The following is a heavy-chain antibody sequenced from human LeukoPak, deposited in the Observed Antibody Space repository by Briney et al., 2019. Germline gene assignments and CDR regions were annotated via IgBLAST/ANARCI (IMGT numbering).Heavy chain of an antibody. CDR2: ISSDGNTE. D-gene: IGHD2-8*01. J-gene: IGHJ4*02. Sequence: PGGSLRLSCAASGFSLTTYPMNWIRQVPGKGLEWVSHISSDGNTEYYADSVRVRFTMSRDNAKNSLDLHMNSLRTEDTAVYYCARDIVNGPFVTSLESWGQGALVTVSP. CDR3: ARDIVNGPFVTSLES. CDR1: GFSLTTYP. V-gene: IGHV3-48*03.